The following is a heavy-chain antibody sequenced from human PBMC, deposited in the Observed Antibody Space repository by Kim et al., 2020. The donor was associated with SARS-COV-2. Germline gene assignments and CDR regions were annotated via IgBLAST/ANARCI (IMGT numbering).Heavy chain of an antibody. V-gene: IGHV3-53*01. Sequence: GGSLRLSCAASGFTVSSNYMSWVRQAPGKGLEWVSVIYSGGSTYYADSVKGRFTISRDNSKNTLYLQMNSLRAEDTAVYYCARDRRLWAAADYYYGMDVWGQGTTVTVSS. J-gene: IGHJ6*02. D-gene: IGHD6-13*01. CDR2: IYSGGST. CDR1: GFTVSSNY. CDR3: ARDRRLWAAADYYYGMDV.